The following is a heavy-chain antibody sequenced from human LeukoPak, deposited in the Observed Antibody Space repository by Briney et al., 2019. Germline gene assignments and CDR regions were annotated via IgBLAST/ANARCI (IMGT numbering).Heavy chain of an antibody. CDR3: AREGYPYGNWFDP. V-gene: IGHV1-69*05. J-gene: IGHJ5*02. Sequence: SVKVSCKASGGTFSSYAISWVRQAPGQGLEWMGGIIPIFGTANYAQKFQGRVTITTDESTSIAYMELSSLRSEDTAVYYCAREGYPYGNWFDPWGQGTLVTVSS. CDR1: GGTFSSYA. CDR2: IIPIFGTA. D-gene: IGHD5-18*01.